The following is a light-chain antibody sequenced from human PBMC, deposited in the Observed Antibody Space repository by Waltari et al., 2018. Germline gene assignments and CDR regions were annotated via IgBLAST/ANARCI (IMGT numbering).Light chain of an antibody. CDR1: QDISNY. J-gene: IGKJ4*01. Sequence: DIQMTQSPSSLSASVGDRVTITCQASQDISNYLNWYQQKPGKAPKLLIYEVSNLETGVPSRFSGGGSGTDFTFTINSLQPEDIATYYCQQYESLRLTFGGGTKVEIK. V-gene: IGKV1-33*01. CDR3: QQYESLRLT. CDR2: EVS.